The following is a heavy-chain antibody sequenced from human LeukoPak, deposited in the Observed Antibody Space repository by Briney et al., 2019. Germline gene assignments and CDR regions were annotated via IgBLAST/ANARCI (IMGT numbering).Heavy chain of an antibody. CDR1: GGSISSGSYY. J-gene: IGHJ4*02. D-gene: IGHD4-17*01. CDR2: IYTSGST. Sequence: SETLSLTCTVSGGSISSGSYYWSWIRQPAGKGLEWIGRIYTSGSTNYNPSLKSRVTISVDTSKNQFSLKLSSVTAADKAVYYCASPKYDYGDYEEDYWGQGTLVTVSS. CDR3: ASPKYDYGDYEEDY. V-gene: IGHV4-61*02.